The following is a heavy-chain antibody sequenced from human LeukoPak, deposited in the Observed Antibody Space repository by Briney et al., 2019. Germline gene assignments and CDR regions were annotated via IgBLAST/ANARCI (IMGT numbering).Heavy chain of an antibody. J-gene: IGHJ5*02. V-gene: IGHV4-4*09. CDR1: GGSISSYY. CDR3: ARNDYDFWSGYGNWFDP. CDR2: IYTSGST. Sequence: SETLSLTCTVSGGSISSYYWSWIRQPPGKGLEWIGYIYTSGSTNYNPSLKSRVTISVDTSKNQFSLKLSSVTAADTAVYYCARNDYDFWSGYGNWFDPWGQGTLVTVSS. D-gene: IGHD3-3*01.